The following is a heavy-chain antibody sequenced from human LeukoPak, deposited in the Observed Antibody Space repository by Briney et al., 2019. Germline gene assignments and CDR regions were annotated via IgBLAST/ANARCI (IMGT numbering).Heavy chain of an antibody. D-gene: IGHD2-8*01. V-gene: IGHV4-59*08. CDR3: ARRSYCTNGVCYNAFDI. J-gene: IGHJ3*02. CDR2: IYYSGST. Sequence: SETLSLTCTVSGGSISSYYWSWIRQPPGKGLEWIGYIYYSGSTNYNPSLKSRVTISVDTSKNQFSLKLSSVTAADTAVYYCARRSYCTNGVCYNAFDIWGQGTMVTVSS. CDR1: GGSISSYY.